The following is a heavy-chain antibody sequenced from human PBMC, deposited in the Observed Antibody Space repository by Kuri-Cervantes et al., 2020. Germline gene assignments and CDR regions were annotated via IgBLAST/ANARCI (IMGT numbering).Heavy chain of an antibody. Sequence: GGSLRLSCAASGFTFSDHYMDWVRQAPGKGLEWVGRTRNKANSYTTEYAASVKGRFTISRDDSKNSLYLQMNSLRDEDTAVYYCARDWSTVGGMDVWGQGTTVTVSS. J-gene: IGHJ6*02. V-gene: IGHV3-72*01. D-gene: IGHD4-23*01. CDR2: TRNKANSYTT. CDR3: ARDWSTVGGMDV. CDR1: GFTFSDHY.